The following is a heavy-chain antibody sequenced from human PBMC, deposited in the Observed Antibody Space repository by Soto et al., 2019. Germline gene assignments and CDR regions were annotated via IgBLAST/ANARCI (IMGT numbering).Heavy chain of an antibody. Sequence: SSETLSLTCTVSGVSISNFYWSWIRQPPGKGLEWIGHIYYSGSTDYNPSLKSRVTISVDTSKNQFSLKLNSVTAADTAVYYCARAGSYYSIDNWGQGTLVTVSS. CDR2: IYYSGST. D-gene: IGHD3-10*01. CDR3: ARAGSYYSIDN. V-gene: IGHV4-59*01. J-gene: IGHJ4*02. CDR1: GVSISNFY.